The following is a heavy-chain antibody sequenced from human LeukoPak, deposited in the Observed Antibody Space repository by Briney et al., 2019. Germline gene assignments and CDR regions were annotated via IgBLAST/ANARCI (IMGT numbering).Heavy chain of an antibody. Sequence: GSLRLSCAASGFTFSGSTIHWVRQASGKGLEWIGRIRSKANSYATAYAASVKGRFTISRDDAKNTAYLQVDSLKTEDTAVYYCTSPQADSGATYFRHWGQGTLVTVSS. V-gene: IGHV3-73*01. CDR2: IRSKANSYAT. CDR3: TSPQADSGATYFRH. CDR1: GFTFSGST. D-gene: IGHD6-19*01. J-gene: IGHJ1*01.